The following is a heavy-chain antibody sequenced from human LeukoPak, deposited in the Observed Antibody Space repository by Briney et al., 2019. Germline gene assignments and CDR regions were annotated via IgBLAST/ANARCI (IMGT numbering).Heavy chain of an antibody. D-gene: IGHD3-22*01. J-gene: IGHJ4*02. Sequence: GGSLRLSCAAPGFTFSSYSMNWVRQAPGKGLEWVSYISSISSTIYYADSVKGRFTISRDNAKNSLYLQMNSLRTEDTAVYYCARDRDYYDSSGYNCWGQGTLVTVSS. V-gene: IGHV3-48*01. CDR1: GFTFSSYS. CDR3: ARDRDYYDSSGYNC. CDR2: ISSISSTI.